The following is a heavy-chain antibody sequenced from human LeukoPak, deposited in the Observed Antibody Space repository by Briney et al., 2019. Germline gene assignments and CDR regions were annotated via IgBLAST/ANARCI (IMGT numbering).Heavy chain of an antibody. V-gene: IGHV1-69*04. CDR2: IIPILGIA. CDR3: ARDRKGAAAHYYYYYGMDV. CDR1: GGTFSSYA. J-gene: IGHJ6*02. D-gene: IGHD6-13*01. Sequence: SVKVSCKASGGTFSSYAISWVRQAPGQGLEWMGRIIPILGIANYAQKFQGRVTITADKSTSTAYMELSSLRSEDTAVYYCARDRKGAAAHYYYYYGMDVWGQGTTVAVSS.